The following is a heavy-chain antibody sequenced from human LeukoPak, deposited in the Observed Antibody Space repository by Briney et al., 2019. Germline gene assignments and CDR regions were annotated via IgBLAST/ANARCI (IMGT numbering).Heavy chain of an antibody. D-gene: IGHD1-1*01. V-gene: IGHV1-24*01. J-gene: IGHJ3*02. CDR3: ATDRLEIYSFHI. CDR1: GYSLSDLS. CDR2: FEPEEGEHGET. Sequence: ASVKVSCRVSGYSLSDLSIHWVRHVGGKGLEWMGGFEPEEGEHGETIFAQNFEGRLTLTEDTAADTAYMELASLTSEDTAVYYCATDRLEIYSFHIWGQGTMVTVSS.